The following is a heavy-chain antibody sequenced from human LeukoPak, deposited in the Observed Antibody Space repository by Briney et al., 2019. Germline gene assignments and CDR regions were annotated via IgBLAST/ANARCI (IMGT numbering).Heavy chain of an antibody. J-gene: IGHJ6*02. CDR1: GYTFTSYG. Sequence: ASVEVSCKASGYTFTSYGISWVRQAPGQGLEWMGWISAYNGNTNYAQKLQGRVTMTTDTSTSTAYMELRSLRSDDTAVYYCARDGSCSSTSCQYYYYGMDVWGQGTTVTVSS. CDR2: ISAYNGNT. D-gene: IGHD2-2*01. V-gene: IGHV1-18*01. CDR3: ARDGSCSSTSCQYYYYGMDV.